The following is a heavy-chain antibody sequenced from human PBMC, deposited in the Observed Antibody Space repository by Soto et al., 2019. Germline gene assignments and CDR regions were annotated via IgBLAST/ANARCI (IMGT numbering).Heavy chain of an antibody. CDR1: GGSISSYY. CDR3: ARGLGDYYDSSGYYSYFDY. V-gene: IGHV4-59*12. J-gene: IGHJ4*02. D-gene: IGHD3-22*01. Sequence: PSETLSLTCTVSGGSISSYYWSWIRQPPGKGLEWIGYIYYSGSTNYNPSLKSRVTISVDTTKNQFSLKLSSVTAADTAVYYCARGLGDYYDSSGYYSYFDYWGQGTLVTVSS. CDR2: IYYSGST.